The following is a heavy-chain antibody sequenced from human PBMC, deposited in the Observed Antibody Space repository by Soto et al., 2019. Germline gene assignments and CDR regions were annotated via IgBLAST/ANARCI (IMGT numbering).Heavy chain of an antibody. CDR1: GFTFSSYG. CDR2: IWYDGSNK. J-gene: IGHJ6*03. V-gene: IGHV3-33*01. D-gene: IGHD3-10*01. Sequence: GGSLRLSCAASGFTFSSYGMHLVRQAPGKGLEWVAVIWYDGSNKYYADSVKGRFTISRDNSKNTLYLQMNSLRAEDTAVYYCARDRGYGSGSYYTEDYYYYYMDVWGKGTTVTVSS. CDR3: ARDRGYGSGSYYTEDYYYYYMDV.